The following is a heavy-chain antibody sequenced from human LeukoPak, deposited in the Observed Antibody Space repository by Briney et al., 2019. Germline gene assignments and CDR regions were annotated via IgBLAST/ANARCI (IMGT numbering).Heavy chain of an antibody. CDR1: GITFSSYG. CDR3: ARGMRLVRGLMFDY. V-gene: IGHV3-48*03. D-gene: IGHD3-10*01. J-gene: IGHJ4*02. Sequence: PGGSLRLSCAASGITFSSYGMSWVRQAPGKGLEWVSSISSTGGTTYYADSVKGHFTTSRDNVKNSLYLQMNSLRAEDTAVYYCARGMRLVRGLMFDYWGQGTLVTVSS. CDR2: ISSTGGTT.